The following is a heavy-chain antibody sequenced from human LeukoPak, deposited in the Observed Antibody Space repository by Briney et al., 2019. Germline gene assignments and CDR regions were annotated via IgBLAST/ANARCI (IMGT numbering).Heavy chain of an antibody. CDR3: ARVDIAAAGTNFDY. V-gene: IGHV4-59*01. J-gene: IGHJ4*02. CDR2: IYYSGST. CDR1: GGSISSYY. Sequence: PSETLSLTCTVSGGSISSYYWSWIRQPPGKGLEWIGYIYYSGSTNYNPSLKSRVTISVDTSKNQFSLKLSSVTAADTAVYYCARVDIAAAGTNFDYWGQGTLVTVSS. D-gene: IGHD6-13*01.